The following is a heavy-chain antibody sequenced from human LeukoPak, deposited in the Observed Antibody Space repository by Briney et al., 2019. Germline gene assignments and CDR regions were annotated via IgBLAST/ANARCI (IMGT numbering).Heavy chain of an antibody. Sequence: GASVKVSCKASGYTFTSYAMHWVRQAPGQRLEWMGWINAGNGNTEYSQKFQGRVTITRDTSASTAYMELSSLRSEDTAVYYCARDCSSTSCYIAFDIWGQGTMVTVSS. V-gene: IGHV1-3*01. CDR3: ARDCSSTSCYIAFDI. CDR1: GYTFTSYA. J-gene: IGHJ3*02. D-gene: IGHD2-2*02. CDR2: INAGNGNT.